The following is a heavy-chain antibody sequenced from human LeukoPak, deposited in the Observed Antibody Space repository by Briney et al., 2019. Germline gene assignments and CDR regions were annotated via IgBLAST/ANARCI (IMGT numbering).Heavy chain of an antibody. V-gene: IGHV1-69*04. J-gene: IGHJ4*02. CDR1: GGTFSSYA. D-gene: IGHD5-18*01. CDR2: IIPILGIA. Sequence: ASVKVSCKASGGTFSSYAISWVRQAPGQGLEWMGRIIPILGIANYAQKFQGRVTITADKSTSTAYMELSSLRSEDKAVYYCARLSPLQLWLFDYWGQGTLVTVSS. CDR3: ARLSPLQLWLFDY.